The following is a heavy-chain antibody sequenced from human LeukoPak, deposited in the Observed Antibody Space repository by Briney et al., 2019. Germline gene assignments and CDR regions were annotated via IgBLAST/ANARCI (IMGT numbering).Heavy chain of an antibody. Sequence: PGGSLRLSCAASGFTFSSYSMNWVRQAPGKGLEWVSSISSSSSYIYSADSVKGRFTISRDNAKNSLYLQMNSLRAEDTAVYYCARVSGDYDSSGYYTATFDPWGQGTLVTVSS. CDR3: ARVSGDYDSSGYYTATFDP. CDR2: ISSSSSYI. CDR1: GFTFSSYS. D-gene: IGHD3-22*01. V-gene: IGHV3-21*01. J-gene: IGHJ5*02.